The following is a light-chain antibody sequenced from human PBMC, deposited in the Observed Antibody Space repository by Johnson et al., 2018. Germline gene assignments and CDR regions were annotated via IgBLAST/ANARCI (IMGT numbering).Light chain of an antibody. Sequence: QSVLTQPPSVSAAPAQKVTISCSGSSSNIGNNYVSWYQQLPGTAPKLLIYENNKRPSGIPDRFSGSKSGTSATLAITGLQPGDEADYYCGTWDSSLSAGNVFGTGTKVTVL. CDR1: SSNIGNNY. CDR3: GTWDSSLSAGNV. V-gene: IGLV1-51*02. CDR2: ENN. J-gene: IGLJ1*01.